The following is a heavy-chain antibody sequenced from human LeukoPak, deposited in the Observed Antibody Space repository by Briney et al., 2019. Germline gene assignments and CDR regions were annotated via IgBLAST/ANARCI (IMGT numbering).Heavy chain of an antibody. CDR1: GFTFSSYE. V-gene: IGHV3-48*03. D-gene: IGHD3-3*01. CDR3: AQRLRFLDFDY. Sequence: GGSLRLSRAASGFTFSSYEMNWVRQAPGKGLEWVSYISSSGSTIYYADSVKGRFTISRDNAKNSLYLQMNSLRAEDTAVYYCAQRLRFLDFDYWGQGTLVTVSS. J-gene: IGHJ4*02. CDR2: ISSSGSTI.